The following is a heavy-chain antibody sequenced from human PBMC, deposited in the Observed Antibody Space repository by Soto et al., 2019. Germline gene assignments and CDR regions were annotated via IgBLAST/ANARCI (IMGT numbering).Heavy chain of an antibody. D-gene: IGHD5-12*01. J-gene: IGHJ6*02. V-gene: IGHV2-5*01. CDR1: GFSLSTNGVG. Sequence: SGPTLVNPTQTVTLTCTFSGFSLSTNGVGVGWIRQPPGKALEWLALIYWNDDKRYSLSLKSRLTITKDTSRNQVVRTITNMGPVDTATYYCAHSREVATMGDYYYYGMDVWGQGT. CDR3: AHSREVATMGDYYYYGMDV. CDR2: IYWNDDK.